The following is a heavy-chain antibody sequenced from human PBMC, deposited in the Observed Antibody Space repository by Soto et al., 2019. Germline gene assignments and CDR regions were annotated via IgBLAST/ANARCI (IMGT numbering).Heavy chain of an antibody. CDR3: AIRKGYCSSTSCYGVEAY. D-gene: IGHD2-2*01. J-gene: IGHJ4*02. CDR1: GGSISSSSYY. V-gene: IGHV4-39*01. CDR2: IYYSGST. Sequence: QLQLQESGPGLVKPSETLSLTCTVSGGSISSSSYYWGWIRQPPGKGLEWMGSIYYSGSTYYNPSLKSRVTISVDTSKNQFSLKLSSVTAADTAVYYCAIRKGYCSSTSCYGVEAYWGQGTLVTVSS.